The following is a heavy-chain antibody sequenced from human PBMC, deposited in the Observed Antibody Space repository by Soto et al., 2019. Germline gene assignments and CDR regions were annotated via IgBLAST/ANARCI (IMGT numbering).Heavy chain of an antibody. D-gene: IGHD3-22*01. CDR2: IYYSGST. V-gene: IGHV4-59*12. CDR3: ARDPQNKYDSSGYYLDY. Sequence: SETLSLTCTVSGGSISSYYWSWIRQPPGKGLEWIGYIYYSGSTNYNPSLKSRVTISVDTSKNQFSLKLSSVTAADTAVYYCARDPQNKYDSSGYYLDYWGQGTLVTVSS. J-gene: IGHJ4*02. CDR1: GGSISSYY.